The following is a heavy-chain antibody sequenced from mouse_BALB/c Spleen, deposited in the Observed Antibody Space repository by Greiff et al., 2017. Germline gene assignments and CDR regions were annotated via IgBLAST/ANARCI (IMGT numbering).Heavy chain of an antibody. CDR1: GFSLTSYG. CDR3: ARTLANWDFAY. Sequence: VKLVESGPGLVQPSQSLSITCTVSGFSLTSYGVHWVRQSPGKGLEWLGVIWSGGSTDYNAAFISRLSISKDNSKSQVFFKMNSLQANDTAIYYCARTLANWDFAYWGQGTLVTVSA. D-gene: IGHD4-1*01. V-gene: IGHV2-2*02. J-gene: IGHJ3*01. CDR2: IWSGGST.